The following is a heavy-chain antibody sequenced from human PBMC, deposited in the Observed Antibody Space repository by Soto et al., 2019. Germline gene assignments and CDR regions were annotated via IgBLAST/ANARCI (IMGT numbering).Heavy chain of an antibody. D-gene: IGHD6-13*01. Sequence: SETLSLTCAVYGGSFSGYYWSWIRQPPGKGLEWIGEINHSGSTNYNPSLKSRVTISVDTSKNQFSLKLSSVTAADTAVYYCARFSVIAAAGKGVYCGMVVWGQGTTVTVSS. J-gene: IGHJ6*02. CDR2: INHSGST. V-gene: IGHV4-34*01. CDR1: GGSFSGYY. CDR3: ARFSVIAAAGKGVYCGMVV.